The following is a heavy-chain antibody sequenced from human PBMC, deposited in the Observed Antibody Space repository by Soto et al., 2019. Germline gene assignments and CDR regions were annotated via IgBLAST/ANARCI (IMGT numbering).Heavy chain of an antibody. CDR2: FDPEDGET. D-gene: IGHD1-1*01. V-gene: IGHV1-24*01. CDR3: ATASGTLQLEGGYYYGMDV. Sequence: ASVKVSCKGSGYTLTELSMHWVRQAPGKGLEWMGGFDPEDGETIYAQKFQGRVTMTEDTSTDTAYMELSSLRSEDTAVYYCATASGTLQLEGGYYYGMDVWGQGTTVTVSS. J-gene: IGHJ6*02. CDR1: GYTLTELS.